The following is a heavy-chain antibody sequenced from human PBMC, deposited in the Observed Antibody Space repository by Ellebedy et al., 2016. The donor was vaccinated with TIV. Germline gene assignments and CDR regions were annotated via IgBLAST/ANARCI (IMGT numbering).Heavy chain of an antibody. Sequence: PGGSLRLSCAASGFFFSSYEMNWVRQAPGKGLEWVSYISSSGDTIYYADSVKGRFTISRDNSKNTLYLQMNSLRAEDTAVYYCASHPIPGIAVAGHFDYWGQGTLVTVSS. D-gene: IGHD6-19*01. J-gene: IGHJ4*02. CDR3: ASHPIPGIAVAGHFDY. CDR2: ISSSGDTI. CDR1: GFFFSSYE. V-gene: IGHV3-48*03.